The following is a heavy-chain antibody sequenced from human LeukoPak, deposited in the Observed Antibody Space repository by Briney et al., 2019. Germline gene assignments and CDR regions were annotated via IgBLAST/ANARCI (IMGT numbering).Heavy chain of an antibody. V-gene: IGHV3-30*18. CDR3: AKGYSNGYGA. D-gene: IGHD6-19*01. J-gene: IGHJ5*02. CDR2: VSHDGRSK. Sequence: AGGSLRLSCAASGFTFSSYGIHWVRQAPGKGLEWVAVVSHDGRSKYYEDSVKGRFTISRDNSRNTLQLQMNSLRAEDTAVYYCAKGYSNGYGAWGQGTLVTVSS. CDR1: GFTFSSYG.